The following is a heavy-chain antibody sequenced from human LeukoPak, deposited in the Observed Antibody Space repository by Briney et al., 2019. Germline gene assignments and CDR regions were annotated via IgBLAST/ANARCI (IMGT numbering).Heavy chain of an antibody. CDR1: GGSFSGYY. CDR2: INHSGST. J-gene: IGHJ4*02. CDR3: ARGDCSGGSCYQTAYYFDY. D-gene: IGHD2-15*01. Sequence: KPSETLSLTCAVYGGSFSGYYWSWIRQPPEKGLEWIGEINHSGSTNYNPSLKSRVTISVDTSKNQFSLKLSSVTAADTAVYYCARGDCSGGSCYQTAYYFDYWGQGTLVTVSS. V-gene: IGHV4-34*01.